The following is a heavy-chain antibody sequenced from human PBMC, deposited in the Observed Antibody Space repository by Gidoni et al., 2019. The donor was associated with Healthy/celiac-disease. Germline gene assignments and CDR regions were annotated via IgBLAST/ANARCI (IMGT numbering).Heavy chain of an antibody. J-gene: IGHJ6*02. CDR1: GGSISSYY. CDR3: ARDERYSGSLPGYYYGMDV. CDR2: IYYSGST. D-gene: IGHD1-26*01. Sequence: QVPLQESGPGLVTPSETLSLTCTVSGGSISSYYWRWLRQPPGKGLEWIGYIYYSGSTNYNPSLKSRVTISVDTSKNQFSLKLSSVTAADTAVYYCARDERYSGSLPGYYYGMDVWGQGTTVTVSS. V-gene: IGHV4-59*01.